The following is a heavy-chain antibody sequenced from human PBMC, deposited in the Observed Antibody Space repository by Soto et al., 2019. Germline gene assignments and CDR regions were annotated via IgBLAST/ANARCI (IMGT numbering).Heavy chain of an antibody. V-gene: IGHV4-39*01. CDR2: IYYRGNA. CDR1: DDSINSDKYY. Sequence: TSETLSLTCSVSDDSINSDKYYWGWIRQPPGKGLEWIGSIYYRGNAYYNPSLQTRVTISLDKSRSQFSLKLNSVTAADSAVYFCARLEGLATISYYFDVSGPGALVTVSS. D-gene: IGHD3-9*01. J-gene: IGHJ4*02. CDR3: ARLEGLATISYYFDV.